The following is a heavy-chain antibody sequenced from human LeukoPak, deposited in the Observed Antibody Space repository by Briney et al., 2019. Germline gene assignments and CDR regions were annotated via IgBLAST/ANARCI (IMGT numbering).Heavy chain of an antibody. V-gene: IGHV4-34*01. CDR2: INHSGST. D-gene: IGHD6-13*01. CDR1: GGSFSGYY. J-gene: IGHJ4*02. Sequence: SETLSLTCAVYGGSFSGYYWSWIGQPPGKGLEWIGEINHSGSTNYNPSLKSRVTISVDTSKNQFSLKLSSVTAADTAVYYCARGIAAAWFSFFDYWGQGTLVTVSS. CDR3: ARGIAAAWFSFFDY.